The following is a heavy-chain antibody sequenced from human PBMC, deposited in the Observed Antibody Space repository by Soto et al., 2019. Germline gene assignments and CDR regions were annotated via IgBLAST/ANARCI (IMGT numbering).Heavy chain of an antibody. J-gene: IGHJ6*02. CDR3: ARERLARFLEWSHDYYGMDV. CDR2: IYTSGST. D-gene: IGHD3-3*01. V-gene: IGHV4-4*07. Sequence: SWIRQPAGKGLEWIGRIYTSGSTNYNPSLKSRVTMSVDTSKNQFSLKLSSVTAADTAVYYCARERLARFLEWSHDYYGMDVWGQGTTVTVSS.